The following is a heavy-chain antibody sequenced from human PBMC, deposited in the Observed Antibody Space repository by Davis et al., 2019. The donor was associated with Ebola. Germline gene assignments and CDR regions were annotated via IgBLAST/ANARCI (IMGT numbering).Heavy chain of an antibody. J-gene: IGHJ5*02. CDR3: ARHQGSYYYDSSGYSLRTNWFDP. CDR1: GGSFSGYY. Sequence: MPSEALSLTCAVYGGSFSGYYWSWIRQPPGKGLEWIGEINHSGSTNYNPSLKSRVTISVDTSKNQFSLKLSSVTAADTAVYYCARHQGSYYYDSSGYSLRTNWFDPWGQGTLVTVSS. V-gene: IGHV4-34*01. D-gene: IGHD3-22*01. CDR2: INHSGST.